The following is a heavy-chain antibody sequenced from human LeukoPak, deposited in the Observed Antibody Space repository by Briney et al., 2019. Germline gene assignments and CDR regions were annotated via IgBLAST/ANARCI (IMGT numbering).Heavy chain of an antibody. V-gene: IGHV3-7*01. J-gene: IGHJ4*02. CDR3: ARGVILGIYYYDSSGYYSPFFDY. CDR1: GFTFSSYW. D-gene: IGHD3-22*01. CDR2: IKQDGSEK. Sequence: GGSLRLSCAASGFTFSSYWMSWVRQAPGKGLEWVANIKQDGSEKYYVDSVRGRFTISRDNAKNSLYLQMNSLRAEDTAVYYCARGVILGIYYYDSSGYYSPFFDYWGQGTLVTVSS.